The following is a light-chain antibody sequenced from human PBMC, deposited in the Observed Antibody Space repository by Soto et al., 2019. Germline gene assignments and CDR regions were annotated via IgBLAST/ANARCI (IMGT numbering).Light chain of an antibody. J-gene: IGKJ4*01. Sequence: DIQMTQSPSSLSASVGDRVTITCRASQSISSYLNWYQQKPGKAPKVLIYAASSLQSGVPSRFRGIGSGTDFTLSISSLQPEDFATYYCQQSYSGPLTFGGGTKVDIK. CDR1: QSISSY. CDR3: QQSYSGPLT. CDR2: AAS. V-gene: IGKV1-39*01.